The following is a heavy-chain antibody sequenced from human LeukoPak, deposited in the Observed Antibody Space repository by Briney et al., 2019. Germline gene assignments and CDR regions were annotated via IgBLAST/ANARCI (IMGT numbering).Heavy chain of an antibody. V-gene: IGHV3-74*01. J-gene: IGHJ4*02. CDR2: INPDGSST. Sequence: GGSLRLSCAASGFTFSTYWMHWVRQVLGKGLVWVSRINPDGSSTNYADSVKGRLTISRDNAKNTLYLQMNSLRAEDTAVYYCARDRPGGPADYWGQGTLVTVSS. CDR3: ARDRPGGPADY. D-gene: IGHD2-15*01. CDR1: GFTFSTYW.